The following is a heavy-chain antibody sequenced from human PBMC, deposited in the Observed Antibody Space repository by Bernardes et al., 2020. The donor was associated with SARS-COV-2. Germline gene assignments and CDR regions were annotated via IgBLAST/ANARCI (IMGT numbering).Heavy chain of an antibody. D-gene: IGHD4-17*01. V-gene: IGHV5-10-1*01. CDR1: GYSFTSYW. CDR2: IDPSDSYT. Sequence: GESLQISCKGSGYSFTSYWISWVRQMPGKGLEWMGRIDPSDSYTNYSPSFQGHVTISADKSISTAYLQWSSLKASDTAMYYCARTMTTVVDFDYWGQGTLVTVSS. CDR3: ARTMTTVVDFDY. J-gene: IGHJ4*02.